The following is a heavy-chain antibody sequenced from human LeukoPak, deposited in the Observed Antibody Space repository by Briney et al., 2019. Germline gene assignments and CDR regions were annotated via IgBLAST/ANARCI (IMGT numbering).Heavy chain of an antibody. CDR3: ARGGVQLERFDY. CDR1: GGTFSSYA. D-gene: IGHD1-1*01. Sequence: SVKVSCTASGGTFSSYAISWVRQAPGQRLEWMGGIIPIFGTANYAQKFQGRVTITADESTGTAYMDLSSLRSEDTAVYYCARGGVQLERFDYWGQRTLVTVSS. CDR2: IIPIFGTA. J-gene: IGHJ4*02. V-gene: IGHV1-69*13.